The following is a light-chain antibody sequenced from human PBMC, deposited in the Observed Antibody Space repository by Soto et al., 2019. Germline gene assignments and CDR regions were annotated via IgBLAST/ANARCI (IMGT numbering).Light chain of an antibody. V-gene: IGLV1-44*01. CDR3: AAWDDSLNGVV. J-gene: IGLJ7*01. Sequence: QSVLTQPPSASGTPGQTIAISCSGGSSNIGSHTVNWYQQLPGTAPRLLIYSNTQRPSGVPDRSSGSKSGTSASLAISGLQSEYEGDYYCAAWDDSLNGVVFGGGTQLTVL. CDR1: SSNIGSHT. CDR2: SNT.